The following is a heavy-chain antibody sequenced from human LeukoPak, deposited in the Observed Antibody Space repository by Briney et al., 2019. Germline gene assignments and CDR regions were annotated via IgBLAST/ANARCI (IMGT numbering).Heavy chain of an antibody. V-gene: IGHV3-9*01. Sequence: GGSLRLSCAASGFTFDDYAMHWVRQAPGKGLEWVSGISWNSGSIGYADSVKGRFTISRDNSKNTLYLQMNSLRAEDTAVYYCARGRGSYSYWGQGTLVTVSS. J-gene: IGHJ4*02. CDR1: GFTFDDYA. CDR3: ARGRGSYSY. D-gene: IGHD1-26*01. CDR2: ISWNSGSI.